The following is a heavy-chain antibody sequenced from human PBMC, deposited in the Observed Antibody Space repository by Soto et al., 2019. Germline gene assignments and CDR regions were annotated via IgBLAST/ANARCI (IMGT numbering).Heavy chain of an antibody. CDR3: ARLSGDHSAFFSYGMDA. CDR2: INSDGTIS. V-gene: IGHV3-74*01. D-gene: IGHD2-21*01. Sequence: GGSLRLSCAASGFTFDTYWMNWVRQATGKGPEWLSGINSDGTISSFADYVKGRFTISRDNARNTLSLQMNSLRADDTAVYYCARLSGDHSAFFSYGMDAWGQGTTVTVSS. CDR1: GFTFDTYW. J-gene: IGHJ6*02.